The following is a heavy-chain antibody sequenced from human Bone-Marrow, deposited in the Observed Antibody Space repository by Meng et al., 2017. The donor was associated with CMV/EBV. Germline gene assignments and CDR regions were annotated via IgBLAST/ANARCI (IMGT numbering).Heavy chain of an antibody. V-gene: IGHV3-33*01. J-gene: IGHJ4*02. CDR2: IWYDGSNK. CDR3: ARDFGVDTAMVTTLNDY. CDR1: GFTFSSYG. D-gene: IGHD5-18*01. Sequence: GGSLRLSCAASGFTFSSYGMHWVRQAPGKGLEWVAVIWYDGSNKYYADSVKGRFTISRDNSKNTLYLQMNSLRAEDTAVYYCARDFGVDTAMVTTLNDYWGQGTLVTVSS.